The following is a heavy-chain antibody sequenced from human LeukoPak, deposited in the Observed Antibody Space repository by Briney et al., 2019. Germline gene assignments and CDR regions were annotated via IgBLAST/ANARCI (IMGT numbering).Heavy chain of an antibody. V-gene: IGHV3-23*01. CDR3: ARDSVSAGAFDI. CDR2: ISDSGGST. Sequence: GGSLRLSCAASGFTFSSYAMSWVRQAPGKGLEWVSGISDSGGSTYYADSVKGRFTISRDNSKNTLYLQMNSLRAEDTAVYYCARDSVSAGAFDIWGQGTMVTVPS. J-gene: IGHJ3*02. CDR1: GFTFSSYA. D-gene: IGHD6-25*01.